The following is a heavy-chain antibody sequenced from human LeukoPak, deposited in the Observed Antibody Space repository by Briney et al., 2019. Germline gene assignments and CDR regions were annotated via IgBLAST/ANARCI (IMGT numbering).Heavy chain of an antibody. Sequence: ASVKVSCKASGYTFTGYYMHWVRQAPGQGLEWMGRINPNSGATNYAQKLQGRVTMTTDTSTSTAYMELRSLRSDDTAVYYCARNISGYDFWSGYNPYYYGMDVWGQGTTVTVSS. V-gene: IGHV1-2*06. D-gene: IGHD3-3*01. CDR2: INPNSGAT. CDR3: ARNISGYDFWSGYNPYYYGMDV. CDR1: GYTFTGYY. J-gene: IGHJ6*02.